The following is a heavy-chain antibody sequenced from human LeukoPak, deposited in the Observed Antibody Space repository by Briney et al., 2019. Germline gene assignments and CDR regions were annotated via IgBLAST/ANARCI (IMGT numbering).Heavy chain of an antibody. CDR2: IDGSGSS. V-gene: IGHV4-38-2*02. CDR1: GYSISSGYL. D-gene: IGHD5-18*01. Sequence: SETLSLTCTVSGYSISSGYLWGWIRQPPGKGLEWIGSIDGSGSSYYNPSLKSRVTISVDTSRNQFSLKMTSVTAADTAVYYCAREDTAITFDYWGQGTLVTVSS. CDR3: AREDTAITFDY. J-gene: IGHJ4*02.